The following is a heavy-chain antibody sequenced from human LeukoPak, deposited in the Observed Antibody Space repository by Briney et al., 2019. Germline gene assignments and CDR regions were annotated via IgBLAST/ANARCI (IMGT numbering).Heavy chain of an antibody. D-gene: IGHD6-6*01. Sequence: ASVKVSCKASGGTFSSYAISWVRQAPGQGLEWMGGIIPIFGTANYAQKFQGRVTITADESTSTAYMELSSLRSEDTAVYYCATPYSSSRAEAFDYWGQGTLVTVSS. CDR3: ATPYSSSRAEAFDY. CDR2: IIPIFGTA. V-gene: IGHV1-69*01. CDR1: GGTFSSYA. J-gene: IGHJ4*02.